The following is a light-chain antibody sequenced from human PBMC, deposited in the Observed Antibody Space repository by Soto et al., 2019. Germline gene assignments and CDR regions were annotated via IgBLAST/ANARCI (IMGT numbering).Light chain of an antibody. CDR2: DVS. Sequence: QSALTQPASVSGSPGQSITISCTGTSSDVGGYNYVTWYQQHPGKAPKLMIYDVSNRPSGVSNRFSGSKSGNTASLTISGLQAEDEGDYYCSSYTSSSTLYVFGTGTQLTV. J-gene: IGLJ1*01. V-gene: IGLV2-14*01. CDR3: SSYTSSSTLYV. CDR1: SSDVGGYNY.